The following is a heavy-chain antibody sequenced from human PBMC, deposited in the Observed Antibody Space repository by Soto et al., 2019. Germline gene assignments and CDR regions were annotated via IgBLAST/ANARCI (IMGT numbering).Heavy chain of an antibody. CDR1: GGTFSSYA. V-gene: IGHV1-69*01. CDR2: IIPIFGTA. J-gene: IGHJ4*02. Sequence: QVQLVQSGAEVKKPGSSVKVSCKASGGTFSSYAISWVRQAPGQGLEWMGGIIPIFGTANYAQKCQGRVTITADESTSTAYVELSSLRSEDTAVYYCARSLIRYFAWSNPRGFDYWGQGTLVTVSS. CDR3: ARSLIRYFAWSNPRGFDY. D-gene: IGHD3-9*01.